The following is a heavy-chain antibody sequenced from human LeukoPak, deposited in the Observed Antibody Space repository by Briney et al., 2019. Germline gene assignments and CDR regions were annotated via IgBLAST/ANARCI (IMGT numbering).Heavy chain of an antibody. D-gene: IGHD3-10*01. CDR1: GFIFSDYY. Sequence: GGSLRLSCAASGFIFSDYYMIWIRQAPGKGLEWVSYISDSGHIIYYSDSVKGRFSMSRDNAKNSLYLQMNSLRAEDTAVYYCATYRRAIFCGSAAYLFHYWGQGTLVTVSS. J-gene: IGHJ4*02. CDR3: ATYRRAIFCGSAAYLFHY. V-gene: IGHV3-11*01. CDR2: ISDSGHII.